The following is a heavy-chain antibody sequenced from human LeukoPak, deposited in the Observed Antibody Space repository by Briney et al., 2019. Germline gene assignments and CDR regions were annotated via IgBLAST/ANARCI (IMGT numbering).Heavy chain of an antibody. J-gene: IGHJ4*02. CDR3: ARTYSGTSDY. Sequence: SETLSLTCTVSGGSISSYYWSWIRQPPGKGLEWIGYIYYSGSTNYNPSLKSRVTISVDTSKNQFSLKLSSVTAADTAMYYCARTYSGTSDYWGQGTLITVSS. D-gene: IGHD1-26*01. CDR1: GGSISSYY. V-gene: IGHV4-59*01. CDR2: IYYSGST.